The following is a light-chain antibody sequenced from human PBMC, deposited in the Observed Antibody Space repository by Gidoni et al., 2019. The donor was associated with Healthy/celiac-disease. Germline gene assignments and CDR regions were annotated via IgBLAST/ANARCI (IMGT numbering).Light chain of an antibody. Sequence: DIQMTKSPSTLSASVGDRVTITCRASQSISSWLAWYQQKPGKAPNLLIYNASSLESGVPSRFSGSGSGTEFTLTISSLQPDDFATYYCQQYNSYPWTFGQGTKVEIK. CDR1: QSISSW. CDR2: NAS. CDR3: QQYNSYPWT. V-gene: IGKV1-5*03. J-gene: IGKJ1*01.